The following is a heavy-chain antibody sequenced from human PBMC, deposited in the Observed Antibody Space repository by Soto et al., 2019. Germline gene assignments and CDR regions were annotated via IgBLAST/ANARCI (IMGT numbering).Heavy chain of an antibody. CDR1: GFTFSTYA. J-gene: IGHJ4*02. V-gene: IGHV3-23*01. D-gene: IGHD6-13*01. CDR2: ISDSGGST. CDR3: AKAPPGSSWFGYFDC. Sequence: GGSLRLSCAASGFTFSTYAMSWVRQAPGKGLEWVSAISDSGGSTYYADSVKGRFTISRDTSKNTLDLQMNSLRAEDTAVYYCAKAPPGSSWFGYFDCWGQGTLVTVSS.